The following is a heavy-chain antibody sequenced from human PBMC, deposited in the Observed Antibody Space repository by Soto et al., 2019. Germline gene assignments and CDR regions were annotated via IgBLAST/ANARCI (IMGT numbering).Heavy chain of an antibody. CDR1: GGSISSSSYY. D-gene: IGHD2-2*01. CDR3: ASNSPQPGPSTFDY. J-gene: IGHJ4*02. CDR2: IYYSGST. Sequence: PSETLSLTCTVSGGSISSSSYYWGWIRQPPGKGLEWIGSIYYSGSTYYNPSLKSRVTISVDTSKNQFSLKLSSVTAADTAVYYCASNSPQPGPSTFDYWGQGTLVTVSS. V-gene: IGHV4-39*01.